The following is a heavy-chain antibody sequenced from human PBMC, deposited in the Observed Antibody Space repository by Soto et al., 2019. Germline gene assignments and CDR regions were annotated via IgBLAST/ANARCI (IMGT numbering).Heavy chain of an antibody. V-gene: IGHV3-23*01. CDR2: ISGSGSRT. CDR1: GFPFTKYA. CDR3: AKDKEVGGIGSGSYTPLEN. D-gene: IGHD3-22*01. J-gene: IGHJ4*02. Sequence: EVQLLESGGGLVQPGGSLRLSCAASGFPFTKYAMSWVRQAPGKGLEWVSAISGSGSRTYYADSVKGRFTTSRDNSMNTVDLQMNSLRAEDTAVYYCAKDKEVGGIGSGSYTPLENWGQGALVAVSS.